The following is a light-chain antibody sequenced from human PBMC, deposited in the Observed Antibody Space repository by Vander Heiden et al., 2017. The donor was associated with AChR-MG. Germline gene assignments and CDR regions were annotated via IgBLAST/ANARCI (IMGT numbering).Light chain of an antibody. J-gene: IGLJ2*01. CDR2: DVS. V-gene: IGLV2-14*03. CDR3: SSSTITAVV. Sequence: QSALTQPASVSGSPGQSVNISCTGTSSDVGSFKYVPWYQQHPGKAPILIIYDVSFRSSGVSNRFSGSKSGYTASLTISGLQAEDEADYHCSSSTITAVVFGGGTKLTVL. CDR1: SSDVGSFKY.